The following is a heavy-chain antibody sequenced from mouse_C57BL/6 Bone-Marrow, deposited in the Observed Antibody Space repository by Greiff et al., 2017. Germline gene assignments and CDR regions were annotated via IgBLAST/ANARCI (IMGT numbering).Heavy chain of an antibody. CDR1: GYTFTSYW. V-gene: IGHV1-61*01. CDR2: IYPSDSET. Sequence: QVQLQQPGAELVRPGSSVKLSCKASGYTFTSYWMDWVKQRPGQGLDWIGNIYPSDSETHYNQTFKDKATLTVDKSSSTAYMQLSSLTSEDSAVYYCAREGEEPYYFDYWGQGTTLAVSS. J-gene: IGHJ2*01. CDR3: AREGEEPYYFDY.